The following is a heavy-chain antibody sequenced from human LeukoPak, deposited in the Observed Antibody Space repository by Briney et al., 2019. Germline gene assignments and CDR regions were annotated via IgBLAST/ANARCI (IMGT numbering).Heavy chain of an antibody. J-gene: IGHJ6*03. CDR3: AKVKRSTTYFIDV. Sequence: PGGSLRLSCAASGFSFSTYDMTWVRQAPGKGLEWVSGISGSGSNKHDADSVKGRFLISRDNSKNILYPQMNSLRAEDTALYFCAKVKRSTTYFIDVWGSGTPVTVSS. D-gene: IGHD2-2*01. V-gene: IGHV3-23*01. CDR2: ISGSGSNK. CDR1: GFSFSTYD.